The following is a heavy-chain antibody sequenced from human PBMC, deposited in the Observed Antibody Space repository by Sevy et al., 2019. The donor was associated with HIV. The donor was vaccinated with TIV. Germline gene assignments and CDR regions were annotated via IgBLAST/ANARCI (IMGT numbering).Heavy chain of an antibody. Sequence: ASVKVSCKASGYSFTSYNMNWVRQAPGQGLEGMGWINTNTGNPTYVQGFTGRFVFSLDTSVRTAYLQISSLKAEDTAVYYCAGELGPFDYWGQGTLVTVSS. V-gene: IGHV7-4-1*02. CDR3: AGELGPFDY. CDR1: GYSFTSYN. CDR2: INTNTGNP. D-gene: IGHD6-13*01. J-gene: IGHJ4*02.